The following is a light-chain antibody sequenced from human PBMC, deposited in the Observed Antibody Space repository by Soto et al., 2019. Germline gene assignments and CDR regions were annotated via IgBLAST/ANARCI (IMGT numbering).Light chain of an antibody. CDR1: SSDVGGYNY. J-gene: IGLJ3*02. Sequence: QSVLTQPRSVSGSPGQSVSISCTGTSSDVGGYNYVSWYQQHPGKAPKLMIYDVSKRPSGVPDRFSGSKAGNTASRTSSGPWGEDEDDYYCCPYAGTYTWVFGGGTQVTVL. CDR3: CPYAGTYTWV. CDR2: DVS. V-gene: IGLV2-11*01.